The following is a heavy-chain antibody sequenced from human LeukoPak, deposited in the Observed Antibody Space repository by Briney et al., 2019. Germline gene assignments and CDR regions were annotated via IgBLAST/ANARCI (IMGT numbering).Heavy chain of an antibody. D-gene: IGHD3-16*01. J-gene: IGHJ4*02. CDR1: GLTVSSNY. CDR3: ARDISWGSTIDY. V-gene: IGHV3-53*01. CDR2: IYTDGST. Sequence: GGSLRLSCAASGLTVSSNYMSWVRQAPGKGLEWVSVIYTDGSTYYADSVKGRFTISRDNSKNTLYLQMNSLRGEDTAVYYCARDISWGSTIDYWGQGTLVTVSS.